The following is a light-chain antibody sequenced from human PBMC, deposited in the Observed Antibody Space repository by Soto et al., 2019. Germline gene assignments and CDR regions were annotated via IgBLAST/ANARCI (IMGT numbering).Light chain of an antibody. V-gene: IGKV3-11*01. CDR1: QSVSSY. J-gene: IGKJ1*01. CDR2: DAS. CDR3: QQRSSWPST. Sequence: EIVLTQSPATLSLSPGERATLSCRASQSVSSYLAWYQQKPGQAPRLLIYDASNRATGIPARFSGSGSGTDFTLTISSLEPEDFAVYYCQQRSSWPSTFGQGTKVDI.